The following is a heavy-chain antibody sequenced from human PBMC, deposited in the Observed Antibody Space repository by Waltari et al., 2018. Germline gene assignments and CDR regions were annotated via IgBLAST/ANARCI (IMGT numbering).Heavy chain of an antibody. CDR2: VWSDGNEK. J-gene: IGHJ3*02. Sequence: QLQLVESGGGVVQPGKSLRLSCAASGFTMSSYFMHWVRQAPGNGLGWVGVVWSDGNEKYYGDSVKGRFTISRDNSKNIVYLQMNSLRAEDTAVYFCAKEQEAFDIWGQGTVVTVS. CDR3: AKEQEAFDI. V-gene: IGHV3-33*06. CDR1: GFTMSSYF.